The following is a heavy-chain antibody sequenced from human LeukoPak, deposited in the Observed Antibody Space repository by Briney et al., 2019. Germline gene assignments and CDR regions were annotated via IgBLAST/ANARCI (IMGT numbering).Heavy chain of an antibody. J-gene: IGHJ4*02. CDR2: IYNSEST. V-gene: IGHV4-59*08. CDR1: GGPISNYN. CDR3: ARHEAAAGIDY. Sequence: SETLSLTCTVSGGPISNYNWSWIRQPPGKGLEWIGYIYNSESTNFNPSLKGRVTISLDTSKNQFSLRLSPVTAADTAVYYCARHEAAAGIDYCGQGTLVTVSS. D-gene: IGHD6-13*01.